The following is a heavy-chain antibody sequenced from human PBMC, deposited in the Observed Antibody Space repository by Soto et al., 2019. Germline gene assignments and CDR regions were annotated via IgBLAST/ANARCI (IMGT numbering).Heavy chain of an antibody. CDR2: ISYDGSNK. J-gene: IGHJ4*02. CDR3: ARDGYSYGPINYYFDY. D-gene: IGHD5-18*01. CDR1: GFTFSSYA. Sequence: QVQLVESGGGVVQPGRSLRLSCAASGFTFSSYAMHWVRQAPGKGLEWVAVISYDGSNKYYADSVKGRFTISRDNSKNTLYLQMNSLRAEDTAVDYCARDGYSYGPINYYFDYWGQGTLVTVSS. V-gene: IGHV3-30-3*01.